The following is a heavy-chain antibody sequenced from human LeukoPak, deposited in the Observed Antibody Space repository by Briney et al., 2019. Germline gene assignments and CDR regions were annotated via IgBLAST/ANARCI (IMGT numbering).Heavy chain of an antibody. V-gene: IGHV1-8*01. CDR2: MNPNSGNT. CDR1: GYTFTSYD. CDR3: ASRIFGVATLSET. J-gene: IGHJ5*02. Sequence: ASAKVSRKASGYTFTSYDINWVRQATGQGLEWMGWMNPNSGNTGYAQKFQGRVTMTRNTSISTAYMELSSLRSEDTAVYYCASRIFGVATLSETWGQGTLVTVSS. D-gene: IGHD3-3*02.